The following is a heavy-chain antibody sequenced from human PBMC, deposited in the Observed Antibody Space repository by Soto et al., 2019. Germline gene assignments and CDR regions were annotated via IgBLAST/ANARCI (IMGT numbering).Heavy chain of an antibody. CDR3: ARRGKDNYYCGMDV. V-gene: IGHV5-51*01. CDR2: IYPGDSET. Sequence: GESLKISCQAFGYNFTNYWIGWVRQMPGKGLEWMGIIYPGDSETRYSPSFQGQVTISADKSISTAYLQWSSLKASDTAMYYCARRGKDNYYCGMDVWGQGTTVTVSS. J-gene: IGHJ6*02. CDR1: GYNFTNYW.